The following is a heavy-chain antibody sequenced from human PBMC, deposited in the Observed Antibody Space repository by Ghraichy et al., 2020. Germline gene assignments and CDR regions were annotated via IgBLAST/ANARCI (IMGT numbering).Heavy chain of an antibody. Sequence: EGSLRLSCAASGFHFWSYAIHWVRQAPGKGLQWVALVAPDGTAFFGESMKGRFTISRDSSRSTVYLQLNSLKSEDTAVYYCVREAALPPGAQSGLDIWGHGTVVAVSS. J-gene: IGHJ3*02. CDR2: VAPDGTA. CDR3: VREAALPPGAQSGLDI. CDR1: GFHFWSYA. D-gene: IGHD6-6*01. V-gene: IGHV3-30*04.